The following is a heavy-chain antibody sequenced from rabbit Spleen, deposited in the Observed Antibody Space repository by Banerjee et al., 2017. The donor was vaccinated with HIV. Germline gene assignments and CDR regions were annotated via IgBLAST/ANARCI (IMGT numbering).Heavy chain of an antibody. V-gene: IGHV1S40*01. CDR3: ARDTSSSFSSYGMDL. D-gene: IGHD1-1*01. CDR1: GVSFSGNSY. J-gene: IGHJ6*01. CDR2: IDTGSSDFT. Sequence: QSLEESGGDLVKPGASLTLTCIASGVSFSGNSYMCWVRQAPGKGLEWIACIDTGSSDFTYFASWAKGRFTISKTSSTTVTLQMTSLTAADTATYFCARDTSSSFSSYGMDLWGPGTLVPVS.